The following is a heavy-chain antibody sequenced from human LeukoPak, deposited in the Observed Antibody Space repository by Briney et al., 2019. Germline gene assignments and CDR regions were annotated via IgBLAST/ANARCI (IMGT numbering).Heavy chain of an antibody. CDR3: ARSGYSSSWYYGEDY. D-gene: IGHD6-13*01. CDR1: GGPISSYY. J-gene: IGHJ4*02. V-gene: IGHV4-59*01. Sequence: SETLSLTCTVSGGPISSYYWSWIRQPPGKGLEGIGYIYYSGITNQNPSLKSRLTISVDTSKNKFSLKLNSVNAADTAVYYCARSGYSSSWYYGEDYWGKGTLVTVSS. CDR2: IYYSGIT.